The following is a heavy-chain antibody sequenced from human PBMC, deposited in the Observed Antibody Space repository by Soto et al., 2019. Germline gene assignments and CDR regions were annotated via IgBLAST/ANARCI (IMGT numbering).Heavy chain of an antibody. CDR3: ARKPHTFDY. V-gene: IGHV2-5*02. J-gene: IGHJ4*02. CDR2: IYWDDDT. Sequence: QITLKESGPTLVKPTQTLTLTCTCSGFSLSTSGVSVGWIRQPPGKALEWLALIYWDDDTRYSSSLKSRLTITKGTSKNQVVLTITNVDPVDTATYYCARKPHTFDYWGQRALVTVSS. CDR1: GFSLSTSGVS.